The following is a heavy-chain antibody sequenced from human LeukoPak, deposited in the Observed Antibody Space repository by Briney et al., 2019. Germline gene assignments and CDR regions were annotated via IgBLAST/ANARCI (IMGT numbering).Heavy chain of an antibody. CDR2: IYTSGST. D-gene: IGHD2-2*01. CDR3: ARGGLVVPAAIYYYYYGMDV. V-gene: IGHV4-61*02. CDR1: GGSISSGSYY. J-gene: IGHJ6*02. Sequence: PSETLSLTCTVSGGSISSGSYYWSWIRQPAGKGLERIGRIYTSGSTNYNPSLKSRVTISVDTSKNQFSLKLSSVTAADTAVYYCARGGLVVPAAIYYYYYGMDVWGQGTTVTVSS.